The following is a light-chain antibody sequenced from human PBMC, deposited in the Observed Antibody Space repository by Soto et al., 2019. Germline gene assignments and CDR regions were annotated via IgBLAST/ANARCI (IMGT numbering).Light chain of an antibody. Sequence: QSVLTQPPSVSGSPGQSVTISCTGTSSDVGGYNRVSWYQQPPGTAPKLMIYEVSNRPSGVPGRFSGSKSGNTASLTISGLQAEDEADYYCSSYTSSSTPLYVFGTGTKVTVL. CDR1: SSDVGGYNR. J-gene: IGLJ1*01. CDR3: SSYTSSSTPLYV. V-gene: IGLV2-18*02. CDR2: EVS.